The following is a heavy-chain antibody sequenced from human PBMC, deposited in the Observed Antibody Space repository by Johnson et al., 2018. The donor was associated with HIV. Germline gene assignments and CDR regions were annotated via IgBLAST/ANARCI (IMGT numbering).Heavy chain of an antibody. V-gene: IGHV3-15*01. D-gene: IGHD1-1*01. CDR1: VFTFSSYG. CDR3: TTDPWWNGYHAFDV. CDR2: INSKTDGGTT. J-gene: IGHJ3*01. Sequence: VQVVESGGGVVQPGGSLRLSCAASVFTFSSYGMHWVRQAPGKGLEWVGRINSKTDGGTTDYAAPVKCRFTTSRDDSKNTLYLQMNSLKTEDTDMYYCTTDPWWNGYHAFDVWGQGTMVTVS.